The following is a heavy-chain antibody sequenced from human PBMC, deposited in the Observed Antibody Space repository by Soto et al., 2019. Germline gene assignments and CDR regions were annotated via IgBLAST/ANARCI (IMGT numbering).Heavy chain of an antibody. Sequence: GASVKVSCKASGYTFTSYGISWVRQAPGQGLEWMGWISAYNGNTNYAQKLQGRVTMTTDTSTSTAYMELRSLRSDDTAVYYCARVKAAAGTPRFDPWGQGTLVTVSS. V-gene: IGHV1-18*01. CDR1: GYTFTSYG. CDR3: ARVKAAAGTPRFDP. D-gene: IGHD6-13*01. CDR2: ISAYNGNT. J-gene: IGHJ5*02.